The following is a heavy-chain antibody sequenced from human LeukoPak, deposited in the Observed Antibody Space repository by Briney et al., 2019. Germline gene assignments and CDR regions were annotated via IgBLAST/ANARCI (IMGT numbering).Heavy chain of an antibody. CDR3: AKDRYYYDSSGYSDRHDAFDI. Sequence: GGSLRLSCAASGFTFGSYAMDWVRQAPGKGLEWVSAISGSGGGTYYADSVKGRFTISRDNSKNTLYLQMNSLRAEDTAVYYCAKDRYYYDSSGYSDRHDAFDIWGQGTMVTVSS. CDR1: GFTFGSYA. V-gene: IGHV3-23*01. CDR2: ISGSGGGT. J-gene: IGHJ3*02. D-gene: IGHD3-22*01.